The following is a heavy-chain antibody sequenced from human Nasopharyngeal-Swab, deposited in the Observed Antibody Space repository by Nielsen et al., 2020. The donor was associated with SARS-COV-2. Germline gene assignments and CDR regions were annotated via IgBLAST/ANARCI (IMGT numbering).Heavy chain of an antibody. D-gene: IGHD5-12*01. Sequence: GSPNISPAASRITLRSYWMSSVRRAPGDGAEWVANIKQDGSEKYYVDSVKGRFTISRDNAKNSLYLQMSSLRAEDTAVYYRARATIVATIFGYYYYYYMDVWGKGTTVTVSS. CDR1: RITLRSYW. V-gene: IGHV3-7*01. CDR2: IKQDGSEK. CDR3: ARATIVATIFGYYYYYYMDV. J-gene: IGHJ6*03.